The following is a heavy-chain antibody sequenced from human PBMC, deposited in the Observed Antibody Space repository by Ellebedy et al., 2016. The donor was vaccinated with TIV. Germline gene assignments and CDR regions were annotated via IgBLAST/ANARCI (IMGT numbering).Heavy chain of an antibody. J-gene: IGHJ5*02. Sequence: GESLKISCAASGFTFSSYRMNWLRQAPGQGLEWGSYISSDSASIYYADSLKGRSTITRDNAKNPLHLHLHSLTVGDTAVYYCVRGASGSSVAGINSWGQGTLVTVSS. CDR2: ISSDSASI. D-gene: IGHD6-19*01. CDR1: GFTFSSYR. CDR3: VRGASGSSVAGINS. V-gene: IGHV3-21*01.